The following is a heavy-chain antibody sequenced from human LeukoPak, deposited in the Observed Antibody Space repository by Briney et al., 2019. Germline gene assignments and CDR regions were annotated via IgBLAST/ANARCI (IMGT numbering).Heavy chain of an antibody. Sequence: GGSLRLSCAASGFTFSSYAMSWVRQAPGKGLEWVSAFSGSGGSTYYADSVKGRFTISRDNSKNTLYLQMNSLRAEDTAVYYCARDRFREGAAPHYFDYWGQGTLVSVSS. CDR3: ARDRFREGAAPHYFDY. CDR1: GFTFSSYA. J-gene: IGHJ4*02. CDR2: FSGSGGST. V-gene: IGHV3-23*01. D-gene: IGHD1-26*01.